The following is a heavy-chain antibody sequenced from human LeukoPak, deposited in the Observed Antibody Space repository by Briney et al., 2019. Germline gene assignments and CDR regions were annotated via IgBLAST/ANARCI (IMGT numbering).Heavy chain of an antibody. D-gene: IGHD1-26*01. J-gene: IGHJ5*02. CDR2: IYHSGST. CDR1: GYSISSGYY. V-gene: IGHV4-38-2*02. Sequence: SETLSLTCTVSGYSISSGYYWGWIRQPPGKGLEWIGSIYHSGSTYYNPSLKSRVTISIDRSKNQFSLKLSSVTAADTAVYYCARARDTTSGSNWFDPWGQGTLVTVSS. CDR3: ARARDTTSGSNWFDP.